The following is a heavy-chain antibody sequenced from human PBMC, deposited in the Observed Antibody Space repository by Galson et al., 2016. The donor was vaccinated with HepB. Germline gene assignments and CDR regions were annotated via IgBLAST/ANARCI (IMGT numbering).Heavy chain of an antibody. J-gene: IGHJ4*02. CDR1: GYTFTSYT. D-gene: IGHD6-13*01. CDR3: AKKGSSNWDPFDY. Sequence: SVKVSCKASGYTFTSYTVHWVRQAPGQGLEWMGIINPSGGSTSYAQKFQGRVTMTRDTSTSTVYMELSSLRFEDTAVYYCAKKGSSNWDPFDYWGQGTLVTVSS. V-gene: IGHV1-46*01. CDR2: INPSGGST.